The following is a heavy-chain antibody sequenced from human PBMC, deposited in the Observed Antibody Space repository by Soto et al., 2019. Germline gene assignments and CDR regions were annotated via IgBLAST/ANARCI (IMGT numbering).Heavy chain of an antibody. V-gene: IGHV4-31*03. D-gene: IGHD4-4*01. CDR2: IYYSGST. CDR1: GGSISSGGYY. Sequence: SETLSLTCTVSGGSISSGGYYWSWIRQHPGKGLEWIGYIYYSGSTYFNPSLKSRVTISVDTSKNQFSLKLSAVTAAHTAVSYWARELQRWFDACGQGTLVTVSS. J-gene: IGHJ5*02. CDR3: ARELQRWFDA.